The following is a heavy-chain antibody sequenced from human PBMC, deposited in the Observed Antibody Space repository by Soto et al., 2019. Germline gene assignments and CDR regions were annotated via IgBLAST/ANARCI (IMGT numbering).Heavy chain of an antibody. V-gene: IGHV1-18*01. J-gene: IGHJ4*02. CDR2: ISAFNGNT. Sequence: QVQLVQSGAEVKKPGASVKVSCKASGYTFTSYGISWVRQAPGQGLDWMGWISAFNGNTNYAHKFQGRVTMTTDTSTSTAYMELRSLRSDDTAVYYCARDDDYIWGTYRYKGFEDYWGQGTLVTVSS. CDR3: ARDDDYIWGTYRYKGFEDY. CDR1: GYTFTSYG. D-gene: IGHD3-16*02.